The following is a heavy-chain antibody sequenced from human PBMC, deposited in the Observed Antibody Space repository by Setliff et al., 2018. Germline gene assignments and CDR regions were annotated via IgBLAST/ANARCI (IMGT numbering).Heavy chain of an antibody. J-gene: IGHJ4*02. D-gene: IGHD1-26*01. CDR1: GFTFSGYS. V-gene: IGHV3-23*01. Sequence: GGSRRLSCEASGFTFSGYSMNWVRQAPGKGLEWVSYISSSGGTTYDADSVKGRFTISRDNSKNTLYLQMNSLRAEDTAVYYCGRGSFVGATIGYDYWGQGTLVTVSS. CDR2: ISSSGGTT. CDR3: GRGSFVGATIGYDY.